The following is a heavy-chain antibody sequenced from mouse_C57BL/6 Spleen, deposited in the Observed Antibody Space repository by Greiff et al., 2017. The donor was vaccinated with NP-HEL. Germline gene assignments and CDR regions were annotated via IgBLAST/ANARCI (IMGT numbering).Heavy chain of an antibody. CDR1: GYTFTSYD. CDR3: GRCSSGYNYAMDY. V-gene: IGHV1-85*01. CDR2: IYPGDGST. D-gene: IGHD3-2*02. Sequence: VKLLESGPELVKPGASVKLSCKASGYTFTSYDINWVKQRPGQGLEWIGWIYPGDGSTKYNEKFKGKATLTVDTSSSTAYMELHSLTSEDSAVCFCGRCSSGYNYAMDYWGQGTSVTVSS. J-gene: IGHJ4*01.